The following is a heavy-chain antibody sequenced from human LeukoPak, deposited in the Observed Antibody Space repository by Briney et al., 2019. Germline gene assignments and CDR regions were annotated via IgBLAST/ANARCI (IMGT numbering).Heavy chain of an antibody. Sequence: SVKVSCKASGGTFSSYAISWVRQAPGQGLEWMGGIIPIFGTANYAQKFQGRVTITTDESTSTAYMELSSLRSEDTAVYCCASRYCSSTSCYSWFDPWGQGTLVTVSS. D-gene: IGHD2-2*02. J-gene: IGHJ5*02. CDR3: ASRYCSSTSCYSWFDP. CDR1: GGTFSSYA. CDR2: IIPIFGTA. V-gene: IGHV1-69*05.